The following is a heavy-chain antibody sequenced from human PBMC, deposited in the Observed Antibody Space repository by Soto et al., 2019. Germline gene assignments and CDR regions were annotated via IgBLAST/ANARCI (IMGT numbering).Heavy chain of an antibody. D-gene: IGHD4-4*01. V-gene: IGHV3-23*04. J-gene: IGHJ6*02. CDR1: GSAFSTYA. CDR3: ANGLHRPAGYYYYAMDV. Sequence: EMQLVESGGGLVQPGGSLRLSCADSGSAFSTYAMSWVRQGPRKGLEWVSTISGSGGSTYYADSVKGRFTISRDNSKNIVYLQMSSLRAEDTAVYYCANGLHRPAGYYYYAMDVWGQGTTVIVSS. CDR2: ISGSGGST.